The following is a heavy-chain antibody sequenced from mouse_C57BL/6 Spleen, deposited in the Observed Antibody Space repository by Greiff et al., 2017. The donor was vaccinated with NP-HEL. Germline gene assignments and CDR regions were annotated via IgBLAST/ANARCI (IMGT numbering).Heavy chain of an antibody. CDR3: ARQYGNYQYYFDY. V-gene: IGHV5-6*01. CDR2: ISSGGSYT. CDR1: GFTFSSYG. D-gene: IGHD2-1*01. J-gene: IGHJ2*01. Sequence: EVKLMESGGDLVKPGGSLKLSCAASGFTFSSYGMSWVRQTPDKRLEWVATISSGGSYTYYPDSVKGRFTISRDNAKNTLYLQMSSLKSEDTAMYYCARQYGNYQYYFDYWGQGTTLTVSS.